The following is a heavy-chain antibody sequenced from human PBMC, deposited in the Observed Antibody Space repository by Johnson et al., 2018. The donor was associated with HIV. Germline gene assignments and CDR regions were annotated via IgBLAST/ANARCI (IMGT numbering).Heavy chain of an antibody. V-gene: IGHV3-30*04. Sequence: QVQLVESGGGVVQPGRSLRLSCAASRFTFSSFAIHWVRQAPGKGLEWVAVISYDASNKYYADSVKGRFPISRDNSKNTLYLQMNSLRVEDTAVYHCARGRRPWELHGFNAFDTWGQGTMVIVSS. CDR3: ARGRRPWELHGFNAFDT. D-gene: IGHD1-26*01. CDR2: ISYDASNK. J-gene: IGHJ3*02. CDR1: RFTFSSFA.